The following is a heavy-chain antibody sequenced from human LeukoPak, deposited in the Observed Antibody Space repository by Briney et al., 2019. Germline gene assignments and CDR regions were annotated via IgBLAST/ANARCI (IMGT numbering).Heavy chain of an antibody. CDR2: ISGSGDRT. D-gene: IGHD6-19*01. CDR3: AKYQRQWLPKGGFDY. CDR1: GFSFSSYA. Sequence: GGSLRLSCVGSGFSFSSYAMSWVRQAPGKGLEWVSTISGSGDRTFYADSVKGRFTISRDNSKNTLYLQMDNLRAEDTAVYYCAKYQRQWLPKGGFDYWGQGTLVTVSS. J-gene: IGHJ4*02. V-gene: IGHV3-23*01.